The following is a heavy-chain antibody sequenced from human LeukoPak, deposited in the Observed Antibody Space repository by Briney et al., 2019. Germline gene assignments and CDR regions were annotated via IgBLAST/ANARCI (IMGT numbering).Heavy chain of an antibody. Sequence: GESLRLSCVVSGFTFNRCWMNWVRQAPGKGLEWVAHINPDGRDTYYVDSVKGRFTISRDNAQNSMYLQMNSLRVEDTAVYYCTSWGDTTAEYFQRWGQGTLVTVSS. CDR3: TSWGDTTAEYFQR. CDR2: INPDGRDT. D-gene: IGHD2-21*02. CDR1: GFTFNRCW. V-gene: IGHV3-7*01. J-gene: IGHJ1*01.